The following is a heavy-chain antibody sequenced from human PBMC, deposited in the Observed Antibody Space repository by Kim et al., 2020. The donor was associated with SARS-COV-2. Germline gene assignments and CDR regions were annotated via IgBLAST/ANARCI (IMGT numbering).Heavy chain of an antibody. Sequence: SSTIYYADSVKDRFTISRDNAKNSLYLQMNSLRGEDTAVYYCARRETSIDYWGQGTLVTVSS. D-gene: IGHD1-26*01. CDR2: SSTI. V-gene: IGHV3-48*01. CDR3: ARRETSIDY. J-gene: IGHJ4*02.